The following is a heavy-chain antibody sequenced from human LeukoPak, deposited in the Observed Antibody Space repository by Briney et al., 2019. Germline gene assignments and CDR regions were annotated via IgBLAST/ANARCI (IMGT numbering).Heavy chain of an antibody. J-gene: IGHJ4*02. Sequence: TLCLTCAASGCTFGGYALHWIRQAPGKGLDWVWGISWNSGSIGYADSVKGRFTISRDNAKNSLYLQMNSLRAEDTALYYCAKDMGTGIAVAGTFDYWGQGTLVTVSS. CDR1: GCTFGGYA. CDR2: ISWNSGSI. V-gene: IGHV3-9*01. CDR3: AKDMGTGIAVAGTFDY. D-gene: IGHD6-19*01.